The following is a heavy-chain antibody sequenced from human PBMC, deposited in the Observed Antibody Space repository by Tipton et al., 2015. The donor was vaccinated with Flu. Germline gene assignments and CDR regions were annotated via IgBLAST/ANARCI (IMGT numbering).Heavy chain of an antibody. V-gene: IGHV4-34*01. Sequence: TLSLTCAVYGGSFSGYYWSWIRQPPGKGLEWIGDVTHTGSTNYNPSLKSRVTISVDTSKNQFSLKLSSVTAADTGVYYCARELAYWGQGTLVIVFS. CDR1: GGSFSGYY. J-gene: IGHJ4*02. CDR3: ARELAY. D-gene: IGHD4-23*01. CDR2: VTHTGST.